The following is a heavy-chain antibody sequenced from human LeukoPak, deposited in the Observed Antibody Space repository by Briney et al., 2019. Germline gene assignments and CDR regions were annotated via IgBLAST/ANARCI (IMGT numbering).Heavy chain of an antibody. Sequence: GGSLRPSCAASGFTFSSYAMSWVRQAPGKGLEWVSTIAGSGGSTYYAGSVKGRFTISRDNSKNTLHLQMNSLRAEDTAVYYSARLRGGWYFDLWGRGTLVTVSS. D-gene: IGHD3-10*01. J-gene: IGHJ2*01. CDR3: ARLRGGWYFDL. V-gene: IGHV3-23*01. CDR1: GFTFSSYA. CDR2: IAGSGGST.